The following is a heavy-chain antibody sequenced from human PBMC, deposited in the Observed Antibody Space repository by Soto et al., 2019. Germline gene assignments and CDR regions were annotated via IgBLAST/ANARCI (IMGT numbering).Heavy chain of an antibody. D-gene: IGHD3-22*01. CDR2: ISYDGSNK. CDR1: GFTFSSYA. V-gene: IGHV3-30-3*01. J-gene: IGHJ6*01. CDR3: ARAPYYYDSSGYLYYYYGMDV. Sequence: QVQLVESGGGVVQPGRSLRLSCAASGFTFSSYAMHWVRQAPGKGLEWVAVISYDGSNKYYADSVKGRFTISRDNSKNTLYLQMNSLRAEDTAVYYCARAPYYYDSSGYLYYYYGMDVW.